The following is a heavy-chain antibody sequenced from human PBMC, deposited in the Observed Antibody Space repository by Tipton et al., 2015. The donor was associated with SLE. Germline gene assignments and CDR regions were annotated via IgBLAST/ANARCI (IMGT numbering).Heavy chain of an antibody. Sequence: LRLSCTVSGGSISSSSYYWGWIRQPPGKGLEWIGSIYYSGSTYYNPSLKSRVTISVDTSKNQFSLKLSSVTAADTAVYYCARGGTVVDYWGQGTLVTVSS. CDR3: ARGGTVVDY. V-gene: IGHV4-39*07. CDR1: GGSISSSSYY. J-gene: IGHJ4*02. D-gene: IGHD4-11*01. CDR2: IYYSGST.